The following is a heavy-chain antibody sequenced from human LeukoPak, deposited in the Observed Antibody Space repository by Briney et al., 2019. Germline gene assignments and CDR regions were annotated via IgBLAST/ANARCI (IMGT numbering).Heavy chain of an antibody. CDR2: IFYSGST. Sequence: SETLPLTCTVSGGSISSYYWSWIRQPPGKGLEWIGYIFYSGSTNYNPSLKSRVTISVDTSKNQFSLKLSSVTAADTAVYFCASPRGDDSGGYYTWYFHHWGQGILVTVSS. V-gene: IGHV4-59*08. CDR3: ASPRGDDSGGYYTWYFHH. CDR1: GGSISSYY. J-gene: IGHJ1*01. D-gene: IGHD3-22*01.